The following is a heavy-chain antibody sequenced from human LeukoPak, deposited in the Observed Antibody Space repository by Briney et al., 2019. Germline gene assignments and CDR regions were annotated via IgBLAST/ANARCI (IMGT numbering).Heavy chain of an antibody. CDR1: GFSFSTYW. CDR2: INPDGTER. Sequence: PGGSLRLSCAASGFSFSTYWMRWVRQAPGKGLEWVALINPDGTERYYVDSVKGRFTISRDNAKNSLDLQMDSLRAEDTAMYSCARDLAAVPGPRMDVWGQGTTVTVSS. CDR3: ARDLAAVPGPRMDV. V-gene: IGHV3-7*03. D-gene: IGHD6-19*01. J-gene: IGHJ6*02.